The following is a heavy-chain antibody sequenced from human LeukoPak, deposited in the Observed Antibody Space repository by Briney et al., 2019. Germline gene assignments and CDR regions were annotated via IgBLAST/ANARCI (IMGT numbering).Heavy chain of an antibody. D-gene: IGHD3-3*01. CDR1: GFTFSSYG. CDR3: AKDLREVIFGVDKLVTFYYYGMDV. V-gene: IGHV3-30*18. CDR2: ISYDGSNK. Sequence: PGRSLRLSCAVSGFTFSSYGMHWVRQAPGKGLEWVAVISYDGSNKYYADSVKGRFTISRDNSKNTLYLQMDSLRAEDTAVYYCAKDLREVIFGVDKLVTFYYYGMDVWGQGTTVTVSS. J-gene: IGHJ6*02.